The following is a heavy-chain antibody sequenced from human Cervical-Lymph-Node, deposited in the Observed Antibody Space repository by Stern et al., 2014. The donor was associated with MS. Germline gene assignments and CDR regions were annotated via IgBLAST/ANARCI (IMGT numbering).Heavy chain of an antibody. Sequence: VQLVESGGGLVQPGGSLRLSCAGSGFTFSGFAMSWVRQAPGKGLEWVSFISTSGGSTYYADSVKDRFTISRDNSKNTLDLQMNSLRAEDKAVYYCAKDGEQWLTHFDYWGQGTLVTVSS. D-gene: IGHD6-19*01. J-gene: IGHJ4*02. CDR1: GFTFSGFA. CDR2: ISTSGGST. V-gene: IGHV3-23*04. CDR3: AKDGEQWLTHFDY.